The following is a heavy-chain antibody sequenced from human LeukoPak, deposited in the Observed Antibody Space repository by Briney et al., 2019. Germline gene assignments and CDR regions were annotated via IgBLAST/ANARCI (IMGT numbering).Heavy chain of an antibody. J-gene: IGHJ4*02. D-gene: IGHD3-3*01. CDR3: ARDRDGVSFDF. V-gene: IGHV3-53*01. CDR1: GFTVRSNF. Sequence: GGSLRLSCATSGFTVRSNFMSWVRQAPGKGLEWVANMYSGGNTDYADSVKGRFTISKDSSRNTLYLQMNSLRVEDTALYYCARDRDGVSFDFWGRGTLVAVSS. CDR2: MYSGGNT.